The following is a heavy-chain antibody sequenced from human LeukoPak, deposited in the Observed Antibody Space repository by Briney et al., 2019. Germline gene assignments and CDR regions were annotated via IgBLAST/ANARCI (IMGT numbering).Heavy chain of an antibody. J-gene: IGHJ4*02. D-gene: IGHD1-26*01. V-gene: IGHV2-5*02. Sequence: SGPALVKPTQTLTLTCTFSGLSLSSTGVGVGWIRQPPGKALEWLALIYWDDDKRYSPSLKSRLNIPKDNSNSQVVLTMTNMDPVDTATYYCAQHHSYYSRFDYWGQGTLVTVSS. CDR3: AQHHSYYSRFDY. CDR2: IYWDDDK. CDR1: GLSLSSTGVG.